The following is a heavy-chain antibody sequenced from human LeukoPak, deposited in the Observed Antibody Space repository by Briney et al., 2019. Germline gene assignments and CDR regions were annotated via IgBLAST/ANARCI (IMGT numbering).Heavy chain of an antibody. J-gene: IGHJ3*01. Sequence: SETLSLTCTVSGGSISSGSYYWSWIRQPAGKGLEWIGRIYTGGSTNYNPSLKRRVTISVDTSKNQFSLKLSSVTAADTAVYYCARGRDQYETTGNRVSPFEFWGQGTVVTVSS. CDR2: IYTGGST. CDR1: GGSISSGSYY. V-gene: IGHV4-61*02. CDR3: ARGRDQYETTGNRVSPFEF. D-gene: IGHD2-8*02.